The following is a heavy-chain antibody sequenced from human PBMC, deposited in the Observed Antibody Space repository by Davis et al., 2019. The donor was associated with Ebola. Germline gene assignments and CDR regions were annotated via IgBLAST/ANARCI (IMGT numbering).Heavy chain of an antibody. Sequence: ASVKVSSKASGYTFTSYGISWVRQAPGQGLEWMGWISAYNGNTNYAQKLQGRVTMTTDTSTSTAYMELRSLRSDDTAVYYCARDVEVVGIAAGSYLYYYYGMDVWGQGTTVTVSS. J-gene: IGHJ6*02. CDR3: ARDVEVVGIAAGSYLYYYYGMDV. CDR2: ISAYNGNT. V-gene: IGHV1-18*01. D-gene: IGHD3-10*01. CDR1: GYTFTSYG.